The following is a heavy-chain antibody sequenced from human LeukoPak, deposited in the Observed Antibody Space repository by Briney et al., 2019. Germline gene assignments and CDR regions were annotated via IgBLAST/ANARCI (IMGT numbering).Heavy chain of an antibody. CDR3: ARFPPGPHDFWSPTAFDI. J-gene: IGHJ3*02. CDR1: GASISIESYF. V-gene: IGHV4-61*02. D-gene: IGHD3-3*01. CDR2: IFTAGNT. Sequence: SETLSLTCTVSGASISIESYFWGWIRQPAGKGLEWIGLIFTAGNTNYNPSLKSRVTMSLDTSKNQFSLRLSSVTAADTGVYYCARFPPGPHDFWSPTAFDIWGQGTAVIVSS.